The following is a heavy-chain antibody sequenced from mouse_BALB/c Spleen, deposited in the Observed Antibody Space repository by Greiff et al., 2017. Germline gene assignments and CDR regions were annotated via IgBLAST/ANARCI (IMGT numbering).Heavy chain of an antibody. CDR3: ARDDWDGGYYAMDY. CDR1: GFSLTSYG. Sequence: VKLMESGPGLVAPSQSLSITCTVSGFSLTSYGVHWVRQPPGKGLEWLGVIWAGGSTNYNSALMSRLSISEDNSKSQVFLKMNSLQTDDTAMYYCARDDWDGGYYAMDYWGQGTSVTVSS. J-gene: IGHJ4*01. CDR2: IWAGGST. V-gene: IGHV2-9*02. D-gene: IGHD4-1*01.